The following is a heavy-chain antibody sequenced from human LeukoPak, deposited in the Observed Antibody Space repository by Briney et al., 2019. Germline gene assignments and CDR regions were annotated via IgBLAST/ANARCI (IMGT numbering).Heavy chain of an antibody. CDR3: ARDLLRGYSYGYFDY. J-gene: IGHJ4*02. Sequence: GGSLRLSCAASGFTFSDYAMHWVRQAPGKELEYVSAISSNGGSIHYANSVKGRFTISRDNAKNSLYLQMNSLRAEDTAVYYCARDLLRGYSYGYFDYWGQGTLVTVSS. V-gene: IGHV3-64*01. CDR2: ISSNGGSI. CDR1: GFTFSDYA. D-gene: IGHD5-18*01.